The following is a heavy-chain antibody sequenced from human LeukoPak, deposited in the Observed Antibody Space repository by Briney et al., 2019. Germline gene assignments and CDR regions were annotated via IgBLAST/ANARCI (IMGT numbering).Heavy chain of an antibody. CDR1: GGTFSSYA. V-gene: IGHV1-69*05. Sequence: SVKVSCKASGGTFSSYAISWVRQAPGQGLEWLGRIIPIFGTANYAQKFQGRVTITTDESTSTAYMELSSLRSEDTAVYYCARERLERRPYYFDYWGQGTLVAVSS. J-gene: IGHJ4*02. CDR3: ARERLERRPYYFDY. CDR2: IIPIFGTA. D-gene: IGHD1-1*01.